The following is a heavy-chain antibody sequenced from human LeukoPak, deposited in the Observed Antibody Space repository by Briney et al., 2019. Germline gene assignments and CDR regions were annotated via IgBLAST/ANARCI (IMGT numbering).Heavy chain of an antibody. D-gene: IGHD3-16*01. V-gene: IGHV3-23*01. Sequence: GGSLRLSCAASGFTFSSYAMSWVREAPARGLEWVSSLRGNGDTFYAESVKGRFTLSRDESRNTVYLQLNTLRVEDTAVYYCAKASWVSSADAVLWGQGTVVTVSS. J-gene: IGHJ4*02. CDR3: AKASWVSSADAVL. CDR1: GFTFSSYA. CDR2: LRGNGDT.